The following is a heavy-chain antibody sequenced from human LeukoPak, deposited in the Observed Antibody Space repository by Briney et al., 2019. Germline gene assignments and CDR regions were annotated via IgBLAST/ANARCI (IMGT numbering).Heavy chain of an antibody. CDR3: ATNGYYCMDV. V-gene: IGHV4-4*02. D-gene: IGHD2-8*01. Sequence: SETLSLTCAVSGGSISSSTNWWSWVRQPPGKGLEWIGEIYHSGGTNYNPSLKSRITISVDKSQNQLSLKVNSLTAADTAVYYCATNGYYCMDVWGKGTMVTVSS. CDR1: GGSISSSTNW. CDR2: IYHSGGT. J-gene: IGHJ6*03.